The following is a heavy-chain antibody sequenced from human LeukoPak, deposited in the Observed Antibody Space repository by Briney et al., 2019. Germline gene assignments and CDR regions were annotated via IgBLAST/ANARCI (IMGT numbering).Heavy chain of an antibody. Sequence: PGGSLRLFCAASGFIYSSYAMSWARQARGKGLEEGSVIRGSGGSKYYADAVKGRFNISRENSKNRLYLQMNSLRGEYTAVYYCAKDRYYDSSGYLNLWGQGTLVTVSS. CDR1: GFIYSSYA. CDR3: AKDRYYDSSGYLNL. CDR2: IRGSGGSK. V-gene: IGHV3-23*01. J-gene: IGHJ4*02. D-gene: IGHD3-22*01.